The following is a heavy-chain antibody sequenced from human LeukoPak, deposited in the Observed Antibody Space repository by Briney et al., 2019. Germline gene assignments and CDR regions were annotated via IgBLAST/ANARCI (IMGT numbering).Heavy chain of an antibody. CDR3: ARRGPYYYDSSGYYYY. Sequence: SETLSLTCAVYVGSFCGYYWSWIRQPPGKGLEWIVEINHSGRTNYNPSLKSRVTISVDTSKNQFSLKLSSVTAAGTAVYYCARRGPYYYDSSGYYYYWGQGTLVTVSS. D-gene: IGHD3-22*01. J-gene: IGHJ4*02. CDR2: INHSGRT. V-gene: IGHV4-34*01. CDR1: VGSFCGYY.